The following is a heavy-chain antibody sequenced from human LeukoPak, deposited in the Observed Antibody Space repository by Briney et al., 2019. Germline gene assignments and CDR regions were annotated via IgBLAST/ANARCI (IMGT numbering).Heavy chain of an antibody. CDR3: ARRSIAQSGAAYYFDY. V-gene: IGHV6-1*01. D-gene: IGHD2-15*01. CDR2: TYYRSKWYN. CDR1: GDSVSSNSAT. Sequence: SQTLSLTCAISGDSVSSNSATWNWIRQSPSRGLEWLGRTYYRSKWYNDYAVSVKSRITINTDTSKNQFSLQLNSVTPEDKAVYYCARRSIAQSGAAYYFDYWGQGTLVTVSS. J-gene: IGHJ4*02.